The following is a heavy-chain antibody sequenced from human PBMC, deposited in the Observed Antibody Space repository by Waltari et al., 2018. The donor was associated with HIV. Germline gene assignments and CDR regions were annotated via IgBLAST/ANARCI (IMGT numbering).Heavy chain of an antibody. CDR3: ARDPFTNYRAFDY. D-gene: IGHD1-7*01. V-gene: IGHV3-74*01. CDR1: GFTFFCYW. J-gene: IGHJ4*02. Sequence: EVQSVESGGGLVQPGGAPRLSCAASGFTFFCYWMHWVRQAPGKGLVWVSRINNDGSTSYADSVKGRFTISRDNAKNTLYLQMNSLRAEDTAVYYCARDPFTNYRAFDYWGQGTLVTVSS. CDR2: INNDGST.